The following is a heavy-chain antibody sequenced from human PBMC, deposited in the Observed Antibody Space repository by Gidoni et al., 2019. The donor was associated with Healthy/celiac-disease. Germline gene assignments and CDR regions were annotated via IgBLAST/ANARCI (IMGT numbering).Heavy chain of an antibody. CDR3: AKGEKSSSWYNWFDP. J-gene: IGHJ5*02. Sequence: EVQLLASGGGLVQPGGSLRLSLAALGFTFSSYARSWVRQAPGKGLEWVSAISGIGGSTDYADSVKGRFTISRDNSKNTLYLQMNSLRAEDTAVYYCAKGEKSSSWYNWFDPWGQGTLVTVSS. V-gene: IGHV3-23*01. CDR2: ISGIGGST. CDR1: GFTFSSYA. D-gene: IGHD6-13*01.